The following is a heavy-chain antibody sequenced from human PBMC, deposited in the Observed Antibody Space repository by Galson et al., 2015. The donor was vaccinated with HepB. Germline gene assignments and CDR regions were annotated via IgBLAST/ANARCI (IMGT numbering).Heavy chain of an antibody. J-gene: IGHJ4*02. CDR1: GFIFSTYS. D-gene: IGHD3-22*01. V-gene: IGHV3-48*04. CDR2: ISSSGTTM. CDR3: ARYNHAGTDFSSGYSDY. Sequence: SLRLSCAASGFIFSTYSMNWVRQAPGKGLEWVSYISSSGTTMYYADSVKGRFTISRDNAKNSLYLQMNSLRAEDTAVYYCARYNHAGTDFSSGYSDYWGQGTLVTVSS.